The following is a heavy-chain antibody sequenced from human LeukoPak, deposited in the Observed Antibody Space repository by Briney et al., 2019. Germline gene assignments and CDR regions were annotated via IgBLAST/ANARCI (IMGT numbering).Heavy chain of an antibody. CDR3: ARESSGWYSGFDP. V-gene: IGHV1-2*06. Sequence: ASVKVSCKASGYTFTGYYMHWVRQAPGQGLEWMGRINPNSGGTNYAQKFQGRVTMTRDTSISTAYMELSRLRSDDTAVYYCARESSGWYSGFDPWGQGTLVTVSS. D-gene: IGHD6-19*01. J-gene: IGHJ5*02. CDR2: INPNSGGT. CDR1: GYTFTGYY.